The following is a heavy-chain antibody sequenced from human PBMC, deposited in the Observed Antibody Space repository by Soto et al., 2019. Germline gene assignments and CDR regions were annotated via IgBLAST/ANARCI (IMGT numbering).Heavy chain of an antibody. CDR1: GFTFSSYG. D-gene: IGHD6-19*01. CDR2: ISYDGSNK. V-gene: IGHV3-30*18. J-gene: IGHJ4*02. CDR3: AKDRVGAVAGTWGGVKSWFDY. Sequence: QVQLVESGGGVVQPGRSLRLSCAASGFTFSSYGMHWVRQAPGKGLEWVAVISYDGSNKYYADSVKGRFTISRDNSKNTLYLQMNSLRAEDTAVYYCAKDRVGAVAGTWGGVKSWFDYWGQGTLVTVSS.